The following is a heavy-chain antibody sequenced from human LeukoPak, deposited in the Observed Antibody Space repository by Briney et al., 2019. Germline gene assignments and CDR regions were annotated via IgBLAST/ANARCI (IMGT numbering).Heavy chain of an antibody. CDR2: ISGGGDIT. Sequence: GGSLRLSCAASGFNFANHAMSWVRQTPGKGLEWVSAISGGGDITYYADSVTGRFTISRDNSKDTLFLQMHSLRPGDPAVYYCGRGVPPAIANYWGQEPWSPSPQ. J-gene: IGHJ4*01. V-gene: IGHV3-23*01. D-gene: IGHD2-21*01. CDR3: GRGVPPAIANY. CDR1: GFNFANHA.